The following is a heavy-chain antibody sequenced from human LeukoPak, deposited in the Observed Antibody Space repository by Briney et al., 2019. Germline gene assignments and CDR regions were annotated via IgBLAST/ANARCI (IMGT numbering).Heavy chain of an antibody. Sequence: ASVKVSCKASGYTFTSYDINWVRQATGQGLEWMGWMNPNSGNTGYAQKFQGRVTMTRNTSISTAYMELSSLRSEDTAVCYCARAGGYCGRISCPYYFDYWGQGSLVAVSS. J-gene: IGHJ4*02. V-gene: IGHV1-8*01. D-gene: IGHD2-15*01. CDR3: ARAGGYCGRISCPYYFDY. CDR2: MNPNSGNT. CDR1: GYTFTSYD.